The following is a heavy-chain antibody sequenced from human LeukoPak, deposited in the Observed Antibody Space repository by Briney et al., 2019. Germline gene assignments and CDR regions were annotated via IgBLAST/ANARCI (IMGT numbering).Heavy chain of an antibody. J-gene: IGHJ3*02. Sequence: PGGSLRPSRAASGVTFSSYGMEGVRQAPGKGGERGAVISYAENHKYYADSVKGRFTISRDNSKNTLYLQMDSLRAEDTAVYYCAKGPRVKPVYAGFEMWGQGTMVTVSS. CDR1: GVTFSSYG. V-gene: IGHV3-30*18. CDR2: ISYAENHK. D-gene: IGHD2-8*01. CDR3: AKGPRVKPVYAGFEM.